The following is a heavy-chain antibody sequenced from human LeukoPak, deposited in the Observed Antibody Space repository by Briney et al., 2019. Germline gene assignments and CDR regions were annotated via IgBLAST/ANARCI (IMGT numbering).Heavy chain of an antibody. CDR1: GGTFSSYA. CDR3: ARDKSSGYLNFDY. Sequence: ASVKVSCKASGGTFSSYAISWVRQAPGQGLEWMGGIIPIFGTANYAQKFQGRVTITADKSTSTAYMELSSLRSEDTAVYYCARDKSSGYLNFDYWGQGTLVTVSS. V-gene: IGHV1-69*06. J-gene: IGHJ4*02. D-gene: IGHD3-22*01. CDR2: IIPIFGTA.